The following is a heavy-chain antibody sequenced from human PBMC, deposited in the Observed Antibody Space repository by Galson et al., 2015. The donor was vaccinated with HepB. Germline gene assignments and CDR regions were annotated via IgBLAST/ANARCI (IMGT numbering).Heavy chain of an antibody. D-gene: IGHD3-3*01. CDR3: AKGSGGWHHYYMDV. V-gene: IGHV3-7*03. CDR1: GFTLSSYR. J-gene: IGHJ6*03. Sequence: SLRLSCAASGFTLSSYRMNWVRQAPGKGLEWVANIRQDGNEKYYLDSVKGRFTISRDNSKDTLYLQMNNLRVGDTAVYYCAKGSGGWHHYYMDVWGKGTTVTVSS. CDR2: IRQDGNEK.